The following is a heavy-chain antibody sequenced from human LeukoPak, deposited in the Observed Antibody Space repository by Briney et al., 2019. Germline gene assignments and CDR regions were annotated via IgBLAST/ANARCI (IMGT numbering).Heavy chain of an antibody. J-gene: IGHJ4*02. CDR2: IGTTTSTI. Sequence: GGSLRLSCAASGFTFSSYAMSWVRQAPGKGLEWVSYIGTTTSTIYYADSVKGRFTISRDNSKNTLYLQMNSLRAEDTAVYYCAKDQSGYYYDSSVRFDYWGQGTLVTVSS. CDR1: GFTFSSYA. CDR3: AKDQSGYYYDSSVRFDY. V-gene: IGHV3-23*01. D-gene: IGHD3-22*01.